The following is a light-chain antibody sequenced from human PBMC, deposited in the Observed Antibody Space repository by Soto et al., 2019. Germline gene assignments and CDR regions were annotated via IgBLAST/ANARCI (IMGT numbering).Light chain of an antibody. Sequence: DIQMTQSPSTLSASVVDIVIITCRASQSISSWLAWYQQKPGKAPKLLIYDASSLESGVPSRFSGSGSGTEFTLTISSLQPDHFATYYCQQYNSYPWTFGQGTKVDIK. CDR1: QSISSW. CDR2: DAS. CDR3: QQYNSYPWT. J-gene: IGKJ1*01. V-gene: IGKV1-5*01.